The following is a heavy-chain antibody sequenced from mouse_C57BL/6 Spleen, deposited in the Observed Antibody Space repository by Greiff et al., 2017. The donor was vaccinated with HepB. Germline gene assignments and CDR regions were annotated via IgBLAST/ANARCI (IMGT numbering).Heavy chain of an antibody. CDR1: GYTFTSYW. D-gene: IGHD2-2*01. CDR2: IDPSDSET. J-gene: IGHJ4*01. V-gene: IGHV1-52*01. CDR3: ARRGVYGYDFYAMDY. Sequence: VQLKESGAELVRPGSSVKLSCKASGYTFTSYWMHWVKQRPIQGLEWIGNIDPSDSETHYNQKFKDKATLTVDKSSSTAYMQLSSLTSEDSAVYYCARRGVYGYDFYAMDYWGQGTSVTVSS.